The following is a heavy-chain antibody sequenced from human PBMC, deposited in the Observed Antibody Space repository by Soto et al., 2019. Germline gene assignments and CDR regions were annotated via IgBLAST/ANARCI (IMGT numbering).Heavy chain of an antibody. J-gene: IGHJ4*02. CDR2: IMPFFGSG. D-gene: IGHD3-3*01. Sequence: QVYLVQSGAEVKKPGSSVKVSCKALRGTFTNYAFSWVRQAPGQGLEWMGGIMPFFGSGNYAQKFQGRINITADESTGTSYMELNNLRSEDTALYYCARRDTSGFLRYFDTWGQGTLVTVS. V-gene: IGHV1-69*01. CDR3: ARRDTSGFLRYFDT. CDR1: RGTFTNYA.